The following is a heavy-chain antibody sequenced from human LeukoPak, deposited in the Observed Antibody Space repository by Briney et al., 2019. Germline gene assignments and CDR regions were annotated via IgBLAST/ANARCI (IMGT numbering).Heavy chain of an antibody. V-gene: IGHV3-23*01. CDR2: ISGSGTST. J-gene: IGHJ4*02. CDR1: GFISDTYA. Sequence: GGSLRLSCAASGFISDTYAMNWVRQAPGKGLEWVSSISGSGTSTYYADSVKGRFTISRDNAKNSLYLQTNSLRAEDTAVYYCVRDWGYTGNFEFWGQGTLVTVSS. D-gene: IGHD5-12*01. CDR3: VRDWGYTGNFEF.